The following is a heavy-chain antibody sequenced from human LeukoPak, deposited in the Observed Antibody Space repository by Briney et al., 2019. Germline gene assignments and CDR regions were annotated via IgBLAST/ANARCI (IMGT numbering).Heavy chain of an antibody. CDR3: AKITKATTPNY. CDR2: ITDSGRKT. J-gene: IGHJ4*02. D-gene: IGHD4-17*01. CDR1: GFTFSSYS. Sequence: GGSLRLSCAASGFTFSSYSMNWVRQASGKGLEWVSGITDSGRKTYYADYVKGRFSISRDNSKNTVYLQMSDPRAEDTAVYYCAKITKATTPNYWGQGTLVTVSS. V-gene: IGHV3-23*01.